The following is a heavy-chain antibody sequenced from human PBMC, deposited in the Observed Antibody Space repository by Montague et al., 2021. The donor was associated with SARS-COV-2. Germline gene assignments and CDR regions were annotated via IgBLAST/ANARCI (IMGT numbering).Heavy chain of an antibody. V-gene: IGHV4-59*01. CDR1: RGFINNYY. CDR3: ARGLGANLDY. D-gene: IGHD1-26*01. Sequence: SETLSLTCTVSRGFINNYYWNWIRQSPDKGLEWIGFVFYTGLNKYNPSLESRVTISLDTSGNQFSLRLTSVTAADMAVYFCARGLGANLDYWGQGVLVTV. J-gene: IGHJ4*02. CDR2: VFYTGLN.